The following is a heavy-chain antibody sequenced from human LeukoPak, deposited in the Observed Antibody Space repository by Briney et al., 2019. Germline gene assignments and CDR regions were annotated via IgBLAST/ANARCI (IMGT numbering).Heavy chain of an antibody. V-gene: IGHV4-61*01. J-gene: IGHJ5*02. CDR3: ASEYYYGSGNANWFDP. CDR1: GGSVSRGSYY. D-gene: IGHD3-10*01. Sequence: PSETLSLTCTVSGGSVSRGSYYRSWIRQPPGKGLEWIGYIYYSGSTNYNPSLKSRVTISVDTSKNQFSLKLSSVTAADTAVYYCASEYYYGSGNANWFDPWGQGTLVTVSS. CDR2: IYYSGST.